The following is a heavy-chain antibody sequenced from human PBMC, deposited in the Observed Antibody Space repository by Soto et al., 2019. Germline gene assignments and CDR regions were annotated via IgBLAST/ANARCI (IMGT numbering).Heavy chain of an antibody. CDR2: IIPILGTA. D-gene: IGHD3-9*01. J-gene: IGHJ5*02. CDR3: ASDVRYFYWLNWFDP. Sequence: QVQLVQSGAEVKKPGSSVKVSCKASGGTFSSYAISWVRQAPGQGLEWMGGIIPILGTANYAQKFQGRVTVAGDESTSTGYMELSSLRFEVTGVYYCASDVRYFYWLNWFDPWGQGTLVTVSS. V-gene: IGHV1-69*01. CDR1: GGTFSSYA.